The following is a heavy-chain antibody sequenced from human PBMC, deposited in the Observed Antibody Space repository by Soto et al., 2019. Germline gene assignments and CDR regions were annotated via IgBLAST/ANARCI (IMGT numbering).Heavy chain of an antibody. V-gene: IGHV4-59*12. D-gene: IGHD6-6*01. CDR1: GGSISSYY. J-gene: IGHJ5*02. CDR3: ARERPDGARLDP. Sequence: SETLSLTCTVSGGSISSYYWSWIRQPPGKGLELIGYIYYSGSTNYNPSLKSRVTISVDTSKNQFSLKLSSVTAADTAVYYCARERPDGARLDPWGQGTLVTAS. CDR2: IYYSGST.